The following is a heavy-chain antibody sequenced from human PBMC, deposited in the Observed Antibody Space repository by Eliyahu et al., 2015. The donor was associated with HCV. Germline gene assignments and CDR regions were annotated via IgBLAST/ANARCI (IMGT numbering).Heavy chain of an antibody. V-gene: IGHV3-73*02. D-gene: IGHD4-11*01. CDR3: TRPHRLPPDAFDI. Sequence: EVQLVESGGGLVQPGGSLXLSXXASGFTXSGXAMXWVRQASGKGLEWVGRIRSKANSYATAYAASVKGRFTISRDDSKNTAYLQMNSLKTEDTAVYYCTRPHRLPPDAFDIWGQGTMVTVSS. CDR2: IRSKANSYAT. CDR1: GFTXSGXA. J-gene: IGHJ3*02.